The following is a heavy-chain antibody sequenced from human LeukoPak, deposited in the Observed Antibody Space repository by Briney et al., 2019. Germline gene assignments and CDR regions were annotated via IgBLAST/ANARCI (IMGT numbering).Heavy chain of an antibody. Sequence: ASVKVSCKVSGYTLTELSMHWVRPAPGKGLEWMGGFDPEDGETIYAQKFQGRVTMTEDTSTDTAYMELSSLRSEDTAVYYCAAAWGSTTVVTPVYYFDYWGQGTLVTVSS. CDR3: AAAWGSTTVVTPVYYFDY. V-gene: IGHV1-24*01. CDR2: FDPEDGET. CDR1: GYTLTELS. J-gene: IGHJ4*02. D-gene: IGHD4-17*01.